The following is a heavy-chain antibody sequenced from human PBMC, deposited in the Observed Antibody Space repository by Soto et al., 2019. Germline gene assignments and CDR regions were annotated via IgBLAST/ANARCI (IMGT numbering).Heavy chain of an antibody. Sequence: EVQLVESGGGLVQPGGSLRLSCAVSGSPFSYYWMSWVRQAPGKGLEWVANIRQDGSEENYVDSVKGRFTVSRDNAKNLLYLQMNSLRGEDTAVYYCARDWNYYGSNAYYDAFDIWGQGTMVTVSS. J-gene: IGHJ3*02. CDR2: IRQDGSEE. D-gene: IGHD3-22*01. CDR1: GSPFSYYW. V-gene: IGHV3-7*01. CDR3: ARDWNYYGSNAYYDAFDI.